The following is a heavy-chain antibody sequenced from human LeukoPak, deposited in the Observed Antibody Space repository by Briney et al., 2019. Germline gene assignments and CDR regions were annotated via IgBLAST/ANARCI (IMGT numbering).Heavy chain of an antibody. CDR3: ARVFKGGSYNWFDP. J-gene: IGHJ5*02. D-gene: IGHD1-26*01. CDR2: INHSGST. V-gene: IGHV4-34*01. CDR1: GGSFGGYY. Sequence: SETLSLTCAVYGGSFGGYYWSWIRQPPGKGLEWIGEINHSGSTNYNPSLKSRVTISVDTSKNQFSLKLSSVTAADTAVYYCARVFKGGSYNWFDPWGQGTLVTVSS.